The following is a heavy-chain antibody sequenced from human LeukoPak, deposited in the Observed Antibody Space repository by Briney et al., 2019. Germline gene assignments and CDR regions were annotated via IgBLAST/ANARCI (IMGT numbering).Heavy chain of an antibody. J-gene: IGHJ3*01. CDR2: IYSGGST. D-gene: IGHD4-17*01. CDR3: ARDPTTDAFDL. V-gene: IGHV3-66*01. CDR1: GFTVSSNY. Sequence: GGSLRLSCAASGFTVSSNYMSWVRQAPGKGLERVSVIYSGGSTYYADSVKGRFTISRDNSKNTLFLQMNSLRAEDTAVYYCARDPTTDAFDLWGQGTLVTVSS.